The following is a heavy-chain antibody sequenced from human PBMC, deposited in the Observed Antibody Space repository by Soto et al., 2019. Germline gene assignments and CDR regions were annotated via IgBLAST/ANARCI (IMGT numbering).Heavy chain of an antibody. CDR2: THVSGDT. D-gene: IGHD3-10*01. CDR3: ARSPFYGSKSHCDY. J-gene: IGHJ4*02. CDR1: GVSISDGGYS. V-gene: IGHV4-30-2*01. Sequence: QLQLQESGSGLVKPSQTLSLNCAVSGVSISDGGYSWSWIRQPPGKGLEWIGYTHVSGDTYYNPSLTGRVNLSVDRSRNQFSLNLRSMTAADTAVYYCARSPFYGSKSHCDYWGQGTLVSVSS.